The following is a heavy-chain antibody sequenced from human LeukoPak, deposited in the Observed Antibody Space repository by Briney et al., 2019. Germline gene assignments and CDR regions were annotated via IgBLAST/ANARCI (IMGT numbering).Heavy chain of an antibody. Sequence: GGSLRLSCAASGFTFSRYVMIWVRQAPGKGLQWVSTLSYDGDNKYYVDSVKGRFTISRDNSKNTLYLQMNSLSAEDTAVYYCAKDHTSIAAAWWYYYYYMDVWGKGTTVTISS. D-gene: IGHD6-13*01. V-gene: IGHV3-30*04. CDR1: GFTFSRYV. CDR3: AKDHTSIAAAWWYYYYYMDV. CDR2: LSYDGDNK. J-gene: IGHJ6*03.